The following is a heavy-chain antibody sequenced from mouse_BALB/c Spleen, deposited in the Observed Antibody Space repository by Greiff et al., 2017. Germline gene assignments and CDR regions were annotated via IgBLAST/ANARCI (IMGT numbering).Heavy chain of an antibody. V-gene: IGHV1-9*01. J-gene: IGHJ4*01. Sequence: VQLQQSGAELMKPGASVKISCKATGYTFSSYWIEWVKQRPGHGLEWIGEILPGSGSTNYNEKFKGKATFTADTSSNTAYMQLSSLTSEDSAVYYCARWRVYYGMDYWGQGTSVTVSS. CDR1: GYTFSSYW. CDR3: ARWRVYYGMDY. CDR2: ILPGSGST.